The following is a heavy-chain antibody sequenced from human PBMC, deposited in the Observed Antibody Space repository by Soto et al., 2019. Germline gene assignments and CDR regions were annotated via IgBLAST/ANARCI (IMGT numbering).Heavy chain of an antibody. J-gene: IGHJ1*01. V-gene: IGHV3-30*02. CDR1: GFTFSDYG. Sequence: QVQLVGSGGGVVQPVASLSLSCAASGFTFSDYGMHWVRQAPGKGLQWVALIWYDGSEKRYAESVKGRFTVSRDNAKNTVYLQMNGLGVEDTAVYYCAKELFQ. CDR2: IWYDGSEK. CDR3: AKELFQ.